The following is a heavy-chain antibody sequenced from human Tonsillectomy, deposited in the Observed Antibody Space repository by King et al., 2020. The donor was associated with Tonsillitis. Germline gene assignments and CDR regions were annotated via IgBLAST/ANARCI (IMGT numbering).Heavy chain of an antibody. CDR1: GYTFSSYG. CDR2: ISYDGSNK. D-gene: IGHD2-15*01. CDR3: AKELVDPQSYYSSFCMYV. Sequence: VQMVETGGGVVQTGRSLRHSCAASGYTFSSYGMHRVRQAPGKGLEWVADISYDGSNKYYADSVKGRFTISRDNSKNTLYLQMNSLRAEDTAVYYCAKELVDPQSYYSSFCMYVWGQGSTVTVSS. J-gene: IGHJ6*02. V-gene: IGHV3-30*18.